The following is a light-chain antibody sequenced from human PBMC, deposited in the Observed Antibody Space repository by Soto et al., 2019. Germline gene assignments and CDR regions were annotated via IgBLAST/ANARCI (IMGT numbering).Light chain of an antibody. J-gene: IGKJ3*01. V-gene: IGKV3-11*01. CDR1: QSVSSY. CDR2: DAS. CDR3: QQRSNWPPFT. Sequence: PGERATLSCRASQSVSSYLAWYKQKPGQAPRLLIYDASNRATGIPARFSGSGSGTDFTLTISSLEPEDFAVYYCQQRSNWPPFTFGPGTKVDIK.